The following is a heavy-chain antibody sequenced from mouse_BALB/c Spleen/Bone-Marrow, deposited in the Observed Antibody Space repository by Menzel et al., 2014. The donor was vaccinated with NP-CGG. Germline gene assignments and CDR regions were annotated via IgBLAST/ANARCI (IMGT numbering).Heavy chain of an antibody. CDR3: ARGRTTVVSDY. J-gene: IGHJ2*02. CDR1: GYTFTNYW. D-gene: IGHD1-1*01. CDR2: IEPSDSYT. V-gene: IGHV1-69*02. Sequence: QVQLQQSGAEFVKPGASVKVSCKASGYTFTNYWMQWVKRRPGQGLEWIGEIEPSDSYTNYNQDFKGKATLTVDKSSSTAYMQLSSLTSEDSAVYYCARGRTTVVSDYWGQGTSLTVSS.